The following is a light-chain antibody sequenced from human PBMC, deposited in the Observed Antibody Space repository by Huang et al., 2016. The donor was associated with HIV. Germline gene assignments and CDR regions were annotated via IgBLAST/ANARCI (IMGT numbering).Light chain of an antibody. Sequence: EIVLTQSPATLSLSPGKRATLSCRASQSVHSYLAWYQQKPCQAPRLLIYVASNMATGIPARFSGSGSGTDFTLTISNLQSEDFAVYYCQQRSAWPLTFGGGTKVEI. CDR1: QSVHSY. CDR2: VAS. CDR3: QQRSAWPLT. J-gene: IGKJ4*01. V-gene: IGKV3-11*01.